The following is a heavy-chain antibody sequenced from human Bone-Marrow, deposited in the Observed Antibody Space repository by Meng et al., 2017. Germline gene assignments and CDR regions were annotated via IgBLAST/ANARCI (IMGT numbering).Heavy chain of an antibody. J-gene: IGHJ4*02. Sequence: GESLKISCAASGFTFSSYAMSWVRQAPGKGLVWVSRINTDGTTTTYADSVKGRFTISRDNAKNTLYLQMNSLRGEDTAVYYCARDVAGRGGYWGQGTLVTVSS. V-gene: IGHV3-74*01. D-gene: IGHD1-26*01. CDR3: ARDVAGRGGY. CDR1: GFTFSSYA. CDR2: INTDGTTT.